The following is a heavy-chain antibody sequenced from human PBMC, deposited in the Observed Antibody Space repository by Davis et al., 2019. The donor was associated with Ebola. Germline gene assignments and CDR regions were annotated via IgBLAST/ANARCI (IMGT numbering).Heavy chain of an antibody. CDR1: GFTFSSYA. Sequence: GGSLRLSCAASGFTFSSYAMHWVRQAPGKGLEWVAVISYDGSNKYYADSVKGRFTISRDNAKNTLYLQMSSLRADDTAMYYCIRDSIEGATTFENWGQGTLVTVSS. CDR2: ISYDGSNK. CDR3: IRDSIEGATTFEN. D-gene: IGHD1-26*01. J-gene: IGHJ4*02. V-gene: IGHV3-30*04.